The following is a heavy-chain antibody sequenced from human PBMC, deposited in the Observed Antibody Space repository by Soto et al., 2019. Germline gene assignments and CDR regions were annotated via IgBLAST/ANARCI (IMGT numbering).Heavy chain of an antibody. Sequence: GGSLRLSCAASGFTFSSYWMSWVRQAPGKGLEWVANIKQDGSEKYYVDSVKGRFTISRDNAKNSLYLQMNSLRAEDTAVYYCARDSGEQWLVPYYYGMDVWGHGTPVIVSS. J-gene: IGHJ6*02. V-gene: IGHV3-7*05. CDR1: GFTFSSYW. D-gene: IGHD6-19*01. CDR3: ARDSGEQWLVPYYYGMDV. CDR2: IKQDGSEK.